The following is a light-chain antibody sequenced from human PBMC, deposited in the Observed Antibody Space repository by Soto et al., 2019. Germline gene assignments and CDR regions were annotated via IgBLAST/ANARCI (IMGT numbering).Light chain of an antibody. J-gene: IGLJ3*02. V-gene: IGLV1-47*01. CDR2: RNN. Sequence: QSVLTQPPSASGTPGQRVTISCSGSSSNIGSNYVYWYQQLPGTAPKLLIYRNNQRPSWVPDRFSGSKSGTSASLAISGLRSEDEADYYCAAWDDSLNGWVFGGGTKLTVL. CDR1: SSNIGSNY. CDR3: AAWDDSLNGWV.